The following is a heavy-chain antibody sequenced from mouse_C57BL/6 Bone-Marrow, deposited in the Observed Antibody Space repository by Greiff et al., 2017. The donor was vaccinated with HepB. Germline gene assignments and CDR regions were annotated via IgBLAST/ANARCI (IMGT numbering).Heavy chain of an antibody. J-gene: IGHJ3*01. CDR2: ISYDGSN. CDR1: GYSITSGYY. Sequence: ESGPGLVKPSQSLSLTCSVTGYSITSGYYWNWIRQFPGNKLEWMGYISYDGSNNYNPSLKNRISITRDTSKNQFFLKLNSVTTEDTATYYCARAVWAHWGQGTLVTVSA. V-gene: IGHV3-6*01. CDR3: ARAVWAH. D-gene: IGHD2-10*02.